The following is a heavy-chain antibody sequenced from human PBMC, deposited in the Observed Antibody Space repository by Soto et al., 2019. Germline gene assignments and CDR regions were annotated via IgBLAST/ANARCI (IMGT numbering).Heavy chain of an antibody. V-gene: IGHV3-48*02. Sequence: EVQLVESGGGLVQPGGSLRLSCASSGFSFNTYSINWVRQAPGKGLEWVSYISWSNSTTYYEDSVKGRFTISRDNAKNSLYLQMNSLTDEDTAVYYCAREMATITEIDYWGQGTLVTVSS. J-gene: IGHJ4*02. CDR2: ISWSNSTT. D-gene: IGHD5-12*01. CDR1: GFSFNTYS. CDR3: AREMATITEIDY.